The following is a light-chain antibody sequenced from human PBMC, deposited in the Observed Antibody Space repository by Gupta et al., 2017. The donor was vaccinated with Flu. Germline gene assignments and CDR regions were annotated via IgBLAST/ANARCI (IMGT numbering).Light chain of an antibody. CDR2: YKSDSDK. CDR3: RIGHSDAWV. CDR1: SDINLATYR. J-gene: IGLJ3*02. V-gene: IGLV5-45*02. Sequence: VLPPPSSLSASPGASARLPCTLRSDINLATYRIYWYQQKPGSPPQFHLRYKSDSDKKQGSGVPGRFSASKEASAKAGILLIAGGQAEDEDDYYCRIGHSDAWVFGGGTKLTVL.